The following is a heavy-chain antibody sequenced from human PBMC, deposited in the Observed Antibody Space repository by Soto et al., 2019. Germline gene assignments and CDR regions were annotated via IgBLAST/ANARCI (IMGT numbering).Heavy chain of an antibody. CDR1: GFKFSNYA. CDR3: AKDRRAGGNSAFYFDF. V-gene: IGHV3-23*01. CDR2: ISATGGGT. D-gene: IGHD3-16*01. J-gene: IGHJ4*02. Sequence: LRLSYASSGFKFSNYAMSWVRQAPGKGLEWVSLISATGGGTYYADCVKSRFTISSDNSHNSLYLQVHSLTAEDTAVYYCAKDRRAGGNSAFYFDFWGQGAQVTVSS.